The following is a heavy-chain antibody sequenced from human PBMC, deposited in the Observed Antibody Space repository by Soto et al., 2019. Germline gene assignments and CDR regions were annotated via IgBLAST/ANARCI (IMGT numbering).Heavy chain of an antibody. CDR3: ARHIVVVNVTNALDI. D-gene: IGHD2-21*01. CDR2: IYPGDSDT. CDR1: GYSFTSYW. J-gene: IGHJ3*02. V-gene: IGHV5-51*01. Sequence: PGESLKISCKGSGYSFTSYWIGWVRQMPGKGLEWMGIIYPGDSDTRYSPSFQGQATISADKSISTAYLQWSSLKASDTAMYYCARHIVVVNVTNALDIWGQGTMVTVSS.